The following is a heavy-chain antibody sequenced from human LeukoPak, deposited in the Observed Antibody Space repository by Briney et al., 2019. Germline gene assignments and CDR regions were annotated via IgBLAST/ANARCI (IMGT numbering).Heavy chain of an antibody. CDR3: ARDPSAVYEYGFGHYSREIDY. J-gene: IGHJ4*02. Sequence: PGGSLRLSCAASGFTFSSYAMHWVRQAPGKGLEWVAVISYDGSNKYYADSVKGRFTISRDNSKNTLYLQMNSLRAEDTAVYYCARDPSAVYEYGFGHYSREIDYWGQGTLVTVSS. CDR2: ISYDGSNK. D-gene: IGHD6-13*01. CDR1: GFTFSSYA. V-gene: IGHV3-30*04.